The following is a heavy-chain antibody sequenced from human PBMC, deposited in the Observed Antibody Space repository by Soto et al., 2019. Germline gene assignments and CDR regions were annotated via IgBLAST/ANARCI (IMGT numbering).Heavy chain of an antibody. Sequence: QVQLVQSGAEVKKPGASVKVSCKASGYTFTNSDINWGRQAPGHGVEWMGWMNPDSGHAAYAQKFQGRVTLTTSTSTSTVYMEMRSLGSEDTAVYYCARRPHCSGGICYYGLDNWGQGTLVTVSS. V-gene: IGHV1-8*01. CDR1: GYTFTNSD. CDR2: MNPDSGHA. CDR3: ARRPHCSGGICYYGLDN. D-gene: IGHD2-15*01. J-gene: IGHJ4*02.